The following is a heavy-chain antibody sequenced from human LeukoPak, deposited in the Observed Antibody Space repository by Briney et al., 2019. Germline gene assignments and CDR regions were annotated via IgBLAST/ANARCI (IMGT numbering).Heavy chain of an antibody. Sequence: GESLKISCKGSGYSFTSYWIGWVRQMPGKGLEWMGIIYPGDSDTRYSPSFQGQVTISADKSISTAYLQWSSLKASDTAMYYRARHYYDSSGYYYPIDYWGQGTLVTVSS. V-gene: IGHV5-51*01. CDR1: GYSFTSYW. CDR2: IYPGDSDT. CDR3: ARHYYDSSGYYYPIDY. D-gene: IGHD3-22*01. J-gene: IGHJ4*02.